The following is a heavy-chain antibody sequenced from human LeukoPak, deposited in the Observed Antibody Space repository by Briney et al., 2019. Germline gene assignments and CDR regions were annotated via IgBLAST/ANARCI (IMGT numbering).Heavy chain of an antibody. CDR3: AREWGIAAPFDP. CDR2: INPNSGGT. Sequence: ASVKVSCKASGYTFTGYYMHWVRQAPGQGLEWMGWINPNSGGTNYAQKFQGRVTMIRDTSISTAYMELSRLRSDDTAVYYCAREWGIAAPFDPWGQGTLVTVSS. V-gene: IGHV1-2*02. D-gene: IGHD6-25*01. CDR1: GYTFTGYY. J-gene: IGHJ5*02.